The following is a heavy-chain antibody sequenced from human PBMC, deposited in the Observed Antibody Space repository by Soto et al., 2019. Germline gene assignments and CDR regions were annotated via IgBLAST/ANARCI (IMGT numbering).Heavy chain of an antibody. CDR2: IYHSGTT. D-gene: IGHD2-21*01. J-gene: IGHJ4*02. CDR1: GGSISTNW. CDR3: ARHISVPRTRGLDY. Sequence: QVQLQESGPGLVKPSGTLSLTCAVSGGSISTNWWSWVRQPPGKGLEWIGEIYHSGTTNYNPSLRSRVTISIDKSKNQLSLDLTSVTAADTAVYYCARHISVPRTRGLDYWGQGTLVTVSS. V-gene: IGHV4-4*02.